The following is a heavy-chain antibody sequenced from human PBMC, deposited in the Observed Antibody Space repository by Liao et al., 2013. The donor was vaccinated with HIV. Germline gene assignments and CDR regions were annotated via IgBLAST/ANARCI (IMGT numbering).Heavy chain of an antibody. Sequence: QLQLQESGSGLVKPSQTLSLTCAVSGGSLSSGGYSWNWIRQPPGKGLEWIGYIYYSGSAYYNPSLTSRLTMSVDTSKNQFSLKLRSVTAADSAVYYCARASPPQYSGSYITVVAFDIWGQGTAVTVSS. CDR1: GGSLSSGGYS. J-gene: IGHJ3*02. CDR2: IYYSGSA. CDR3: ARASPPQYSGSYITVVAFDI. D-gene: IGHD1-26*01. V-gene: IGHV4-30-2*05.